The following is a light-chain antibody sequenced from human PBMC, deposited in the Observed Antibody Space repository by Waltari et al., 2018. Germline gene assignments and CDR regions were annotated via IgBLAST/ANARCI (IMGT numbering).Light chain of an antibody. CDR1: QSISSW. Sequence: DIQMTQSPSTLSASVGDRVTITCRATQSISSWLAWYQQRQGKAPNLLIYKASTLESGVPSRFSGSGSGTEFTLTISSLQPDDVATYFCQQYNSYPWTFGRGTKVEI. J-gene: IGKJ4*01. V-gene: IGKV1-5*03. CDR3: QQYNSYPWT. CDR2: KAS.